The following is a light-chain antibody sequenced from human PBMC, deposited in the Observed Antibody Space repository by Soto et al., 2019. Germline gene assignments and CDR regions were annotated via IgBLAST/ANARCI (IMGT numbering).Light chain of an antibody. V-gene: IGKV1-9*01. CDR2: VAS. Sequence: DLQLTPSPSFLSASVGDSVTITCRASQGISSHLAWYQQQPGNAPKLLIDVASTLPSGVPSSFSGSRSGTEFTRTASGLQPGDFASYYCQQLNSYPITFGQGTRLEIK. J-gene: IGKJ5*01. CDR1: QGISSH. CDR3: QQLNSYPIT.